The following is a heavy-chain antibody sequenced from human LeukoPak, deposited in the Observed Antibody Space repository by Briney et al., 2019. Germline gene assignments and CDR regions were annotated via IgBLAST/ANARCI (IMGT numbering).Heavy chain of an antibody. Sequence: SETLSLTCAVYGGSFSGYYWSWIRQPPGKGLEWIGEINHSGSTNYNPSLKSRVTISVDTSKNQFSLKLSSVTAADTAVYYCARDLPTLCYGSGGYYPGWGQGTLVTVSS. J-gene: IGHJ4*02. CDR1: GGSFSGYY. D-gene: IGHD3-10*01. CDR2: INHSGST. V-gene: IGHV4-34*01. CDR3: ARDLPTLCYGSGGYYPG.